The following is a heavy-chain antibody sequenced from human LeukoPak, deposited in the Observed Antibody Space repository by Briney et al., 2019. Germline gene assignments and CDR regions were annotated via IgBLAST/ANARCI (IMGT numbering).Heavy chain of an antibody. CDR2: INSDGYSI. Sequence: GGSLRLSCAASGFTFSSFWMHWVRQAPGKGLVWVSRINSDGYSISYADPVKGRFTISRDNAKNTLYLQMNSLRAEDTAVYYCARGIAVAGTDSWGQATLVTVSS. V-gene: IGHV3-74*01. CDR3: ARGIAVAGTDS. D-gene: IGHD6-19*01. J-gene: IGHJ4*02. CDR1: GFTFSSFW.